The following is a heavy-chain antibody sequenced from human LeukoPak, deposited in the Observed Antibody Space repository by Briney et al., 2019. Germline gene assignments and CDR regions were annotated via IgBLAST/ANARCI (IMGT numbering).Heavy chain of an antibody. CDR2: INPNTGDT. Sequence: ASVRVSCKASGYTLTGYFIYWVRQAPGQGLEWMGWINPNTGDTSYAQNFQARVTMTSDTSIRTAYMELTSLRSDDTAVYYCAKDLESWGQGTLVTVSS. CDR3: AKDLES. J-gene: IGHJ4*02. V-gene: IGHV1-2*02. CDR1: GYTLTGYF.